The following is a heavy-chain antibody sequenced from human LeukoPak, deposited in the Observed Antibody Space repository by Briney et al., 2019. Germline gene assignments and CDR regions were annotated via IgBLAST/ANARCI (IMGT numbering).Heavy chain of an antibody. D-gene: IGHD6-13*01. Sequence: GASVKVSCKASGYTFTGYYMHWVRQAPGQGLEWMGWINPNSGGTNYAQKFQGRVTMTRDTSISTAYMELSSLRSEDTSVYYCARTQHLVLRSPLDPGGQGTLVTVSS. J-gene: IGHJ5*02. CDR1: GYTFTGYY. CDR3: ARTQHLVLRSPLDP. CDR2: INPNSGGT. V-gene: IGHV1-2*02.